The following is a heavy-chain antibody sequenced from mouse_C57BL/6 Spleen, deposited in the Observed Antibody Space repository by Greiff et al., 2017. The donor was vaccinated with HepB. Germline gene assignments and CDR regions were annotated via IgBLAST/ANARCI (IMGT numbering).Heavy chain of an antibody. CDR1: GYTFTSYW. CDR2: IDPSDSYT. Sequence: VQLQQPGAELVKPGASVKLSCKASGYTFTSYWMQWVKQRPGPGLEWIGEIDPSDSYTNYNQKFKGKATLTVDTSSSTAYMQLSSLTSEDSAVYYCAKWLPPYAMDYWGQGTSVTVSS. J-gene: IGHJ4*01. D-gene: IGHD2-2*01. CDR3: AKWLPPYAMDY. V-gene: IGHV1-50*01.